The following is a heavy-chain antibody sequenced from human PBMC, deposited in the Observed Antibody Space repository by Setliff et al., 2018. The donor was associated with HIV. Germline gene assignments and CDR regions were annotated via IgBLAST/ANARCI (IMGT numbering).Heavy chain of an antibody. CDR1: GYSFSSYW. V-gene: IGHV5-10-1*01. Sequence: GESLKISCKCSGYSFSSYWINWVRQMPGKGLEWMGRIDPSDSYTNYSPSFQGHVSISADRSISTAYLQWSSLKASDTAIYYCARNKNGGYSLDNWGQGTMVTVSS. J-gene: IGHJ4*02. CDR2: IDPSDSYT. D-gene: IGHD2-15*01. CDR3: ARNKNGGYSLDN.